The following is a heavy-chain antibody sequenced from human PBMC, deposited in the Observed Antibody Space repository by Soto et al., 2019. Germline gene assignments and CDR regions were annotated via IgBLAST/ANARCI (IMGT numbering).Heavy chain of an antibody. D-gene: IGHD6-13*01. CDR1: GFTFSSYA. V-gene: IGHV3-23*01. CDR2: ISGSGGST. CDR3: ATRIAAAGVYFDY. J-gene: IGHJ4*02. Sequence: GGSLRLSCAASGFTFSSYAMSWVRQAPGKGLEWVSAISGSGGSTYYADSVKGRFTISRDNSKNTLYLQMNSLRAEDTAVYYCATRIAAAGVYFDYWGQGTLVTVSS.